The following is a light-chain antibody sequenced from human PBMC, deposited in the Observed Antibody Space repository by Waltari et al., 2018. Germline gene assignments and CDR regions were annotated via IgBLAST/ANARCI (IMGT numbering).Light chain of an antibody. J-gene: IGLJ3*02. CDR2: GNS. CDR1: SSNIGSNF. Sequence: QSVLTQPPSASGTPGQRVTISCSGSSSNIGSNFVYWYQQFPGTAPKLLIYGNSPRPSGVPDRFSGSKSGTSGSLAISGLRSEDEADYYCAAWDDSLNNWVFGGGTKLTVL. V-gene: IGLV1-47*01. CDR3: AAWDDSLNNWV.